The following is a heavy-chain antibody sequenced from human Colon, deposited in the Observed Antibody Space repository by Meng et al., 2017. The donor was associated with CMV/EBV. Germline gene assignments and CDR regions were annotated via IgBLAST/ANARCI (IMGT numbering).Heavy chain of an antibody. CDR2: IWHDGSKK. V-gene: IGHV3-33*01. CDR1: GFPFTTSG. J-gene: IGHJ5*02. CDR3: ARDRDTSSHYTWFDP. Sequence: SGFPFTTSGIHWVRQAPGKGLEWVAVIWHDGSKKYYADSVKGRFTISRDISKNTVFLQMDSLRAEDTAVYYCARDRDTSSHYTWFDPWGQGTLVTVSS. D-gene: IGHD2-2*01.